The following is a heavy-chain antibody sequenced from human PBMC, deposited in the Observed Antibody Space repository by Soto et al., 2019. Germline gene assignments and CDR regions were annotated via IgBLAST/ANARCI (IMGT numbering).Heavy chain of an antibody. CDR1: GYNFANYW. V-gene: IGHV5-51*01. Sequence: GESLKISCKGSGYNFANYWIGWVRQMPGKGLEWMGMIFPGDSDTKDSPSLQGQITMSVDKSDSSAYLQWRSLKASDTAMYYCAAGYTTGPDAFDIWGQGTMVTVSS. D-gene: IGHD6-13*01. CDR2: IFPGDSDT. CDR3: AAGYTTGPDAFDI. J-gene: IGHJ3*02.